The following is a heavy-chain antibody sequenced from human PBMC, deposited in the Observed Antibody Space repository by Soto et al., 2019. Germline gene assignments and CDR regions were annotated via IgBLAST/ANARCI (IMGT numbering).Heavy chain of an antibody. CDR1: GFTFSSYG. CDR3: ARDYPLDILTGYPTGLLDY. D-gene: IGHD3-9*01. Sequence: GGSLRLSCAASGFTFSSYGMHWVRQAPGKGLEWVAVIWYDGSNKYYADSVKGRFTISRDNSKNTLYLQMNGLGAEDTAVYYCARDYPLDILTGYPTGLLDYWGQGTLVTVSS. V-gene: IGHV3-33*01. J-gene: IGHJ4*02. CDR2: IWYDGSNK.